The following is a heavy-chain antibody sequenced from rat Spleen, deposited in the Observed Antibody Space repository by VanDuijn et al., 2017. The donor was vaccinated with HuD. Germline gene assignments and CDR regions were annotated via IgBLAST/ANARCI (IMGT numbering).Heavy chain of an antibody. Sequence: EVQLVESGGGLVQPGRSLRLSCAVSGFTFSAYYMAWVRQAPETGLEWVASISYDGSSTYYRDSVKGRFTISRDNAESTLYLQMDSLRSEDTATYYCTTGRYYSGPMDAWGQGASVTVSS. CDR2: ISYDGSST. V-gene: IGHV5-20*01. CDR1: GFTFSAYY. D-gene: IGHD1-1*01. CDR3: TTGRYYSGPMDA. J-gene: IGHJ4*01.